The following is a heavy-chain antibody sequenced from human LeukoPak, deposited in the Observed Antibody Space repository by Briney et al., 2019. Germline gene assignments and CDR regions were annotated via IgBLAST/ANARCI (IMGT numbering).Heavy chain of an antibody. CDR2: IYYSGST. CDR3: ARGIVGLR. J-gene: IGHJ4*02. Sequence: SETLSLTCTVSGGSISSYYWSWIRQPPGKGLEWIGYIYYSGSTNYNPSLKSRVTISVDTSKNQFSLKLSSVTAADTAVYYCARGIVGLRWGQGTLVTVSS. V-gene: IGHV4-59*01. CDR1: GGSISSYY. D-gene: IGHD3-16*02.